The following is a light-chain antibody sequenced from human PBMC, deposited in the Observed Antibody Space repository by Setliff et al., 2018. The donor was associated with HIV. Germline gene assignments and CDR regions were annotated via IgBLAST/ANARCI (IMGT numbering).Light chain of an antibody. Sequence: LTQPASVSGSPGQSITISCTGTSSDVGGYRLVSWYQQHPGKAPKLMIYEVSKRPSGVSNRFSGPKSGNTASLTISGLQAEDEADYYCCSYAGSSTYVFGTGTKSPS. CDR3: CSYAGSSTYV. CDR2: EVS. CDR1: SSDVGGYRL. V-gene: IGLV2-23*02. J-gene: IGLJ1*01.